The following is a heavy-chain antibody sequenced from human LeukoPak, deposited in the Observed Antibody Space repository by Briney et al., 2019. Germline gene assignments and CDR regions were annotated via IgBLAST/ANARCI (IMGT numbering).Heavy chain of an antibody. D-gene: IGHD3-22*01. J-gene: IGHJ4*02. CDR1: GFTFSSYG. Sequence: PGGSLRLSRAASGFTFSSYGMHWVRQAPGKGLEWVAFIRYDGSNKYYADSVKGRFTISRDNSKNTLYLQMNSLRAEDTAVYYCAKDSGYYYDSSASMVDYWGQGTLVTVSS. CDR2: IRYDGSNK. V-gene: IGHV3-30*02. CDR3: AKDSGYYYDSSASMVDY.